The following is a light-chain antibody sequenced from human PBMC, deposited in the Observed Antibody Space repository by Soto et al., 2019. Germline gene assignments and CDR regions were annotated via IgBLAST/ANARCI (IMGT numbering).Light chain of an antibody. J-gene: IGKJ1*01. Sequence: EIVLTQSPATLSLSPGERATLSCRASQSVSTFLAWYQHKPGQAPRLLIYDASNRATGIPDRFRGSGSGTDFTLTISSLEPEDFAVYYCQQYNNWPRTFGQGTKVEIK. CDR3: QQYNNWPRT. CDR1: QSVSTF. CDR2: DAS. V-gene: IGKV3-11*01.